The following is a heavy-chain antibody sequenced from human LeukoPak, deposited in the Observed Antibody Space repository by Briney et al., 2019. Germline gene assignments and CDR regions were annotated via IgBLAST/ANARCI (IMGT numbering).Heavy chain of an antibody. J-gene: IGHJ5*02. D-gene: IGHD4-23*01. V-gene: IGHV3-48*01. CDR3: ARDRTTVVIPNWFDP. CDR2: ISSSSSTI. Sequence: GGSLRLSCAASGFTFSSYSMNWVRQAPGKGLEWVSYISSSSSTIYYADSVKGRFTISRDNAKNSLYLQMNSLRAEDTAVYYRARDRTTVVIPNWFDPWGQGTLVTVSS. CDR1: GFTFSSYS.